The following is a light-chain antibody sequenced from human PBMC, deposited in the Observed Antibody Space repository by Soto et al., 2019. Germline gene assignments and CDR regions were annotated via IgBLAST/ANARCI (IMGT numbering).Light chain of an antibody. V-gene: IGKV3-20*01. CDR2: GAS. CDR1: QSLSSSY. CDR3: QQYGSSLLGGFT. Sequence: EIVLTQSPCTLSLSPGERATLSCRASQSLSSSYLAWYQQKPGQAPRLLIYGASTRATGIPDRFSGSGSGTDFTLTISRLEPEDFAVYYCQQYGSSLLGGFTFGPGTKVDIK. J-gene: IGKJ3*01.